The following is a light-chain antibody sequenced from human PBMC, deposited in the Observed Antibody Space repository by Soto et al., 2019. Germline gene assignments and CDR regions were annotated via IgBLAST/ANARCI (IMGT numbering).Light chain of an antibody. CDR3: QHYISSQWTFGQWT. Sequence: EIVLTQSPGTLSLSPGERATLSCRASQSVRSSFLAWYQQKPGQAPRLLIYAASSRATGIPDRFSGSGSGTDFTLTISRLEAEDFAIYLCQHYISSQWTFGQWTFGQGTKVEIK. CDR1: QSVRSSF. CDR2: AAS. V-gene: IGKV3-20*01. J-gene: IGKJ1*01.